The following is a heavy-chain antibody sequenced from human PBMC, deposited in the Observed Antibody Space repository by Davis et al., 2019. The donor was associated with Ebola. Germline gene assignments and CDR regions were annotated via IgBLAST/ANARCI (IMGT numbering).Heavy chain of an antibody. CDR2: IIPILGIA. D-gene: IGHD2-15*01. J-gene: IGHJ4*02. CDR1: GGTFSSYA. CDR3: ARDRGDIVVVVAAANYFDY. Sequence: AASVKVSCKASGGTFSSYAISWVRQAPGQGLEWMGRIIPILGIANYAQKFQGRVTITADKSTSTAYMELSSLRSEDTAVYYCARDRGDIVVVVAAANYFDYWGQGTLVTVSS. V-gene: IGHV1-69*04.